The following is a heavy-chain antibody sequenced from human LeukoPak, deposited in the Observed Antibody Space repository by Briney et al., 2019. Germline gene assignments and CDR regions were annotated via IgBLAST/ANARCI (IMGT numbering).Heavy chain of an antibody. CDR3: ARGDIVVVPAAIPHMSFDY. V-gene: IGHV1-2*02. J-gene: IGHJ4*02. D-gene: IGHD2-2*01. Sequence: ASVKVSCKASGYTFTGYYMHWVRQAPGQGLEWMGWINPNSGGTNYAQKFQGRVTMTRDTSISTAYMELSRLRSDDTAVYYCARGDIVVVPAAIPHMSFDYWGQGTLVTVSS. CDR1: GYTFTGYY. CDR2: INPNSGGT.